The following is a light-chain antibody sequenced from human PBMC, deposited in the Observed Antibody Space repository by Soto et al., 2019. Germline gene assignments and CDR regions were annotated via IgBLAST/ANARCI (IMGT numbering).Light chain of an antibody. CDR2: GAS. CDR3: QQYDNSIT. J-gene: IGKJ5*01. CDR1: QSVSSNN. Sequence: EIVLTQSPGTLSLSPGETATLSCRASQSVSSNNLAWYHQKPGQTPRLLIYGASSRATGIPDRFSGSGSGTDFTLTISRLEPEDFAVYYCQQYDNSITFGQGTRPEIE. V-gene: IGKV3-20*01.